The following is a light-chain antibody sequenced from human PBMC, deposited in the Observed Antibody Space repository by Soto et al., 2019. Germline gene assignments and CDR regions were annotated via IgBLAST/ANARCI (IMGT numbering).Light chain of an antibody. V-gene: IGKV1-6*01. CDR3: LHDYTYPRT. CDR1: QDIRND. CDR2: AAS. Sequence: AIQMTQSPSSLSASVGDRVTITCRASQDIRNDLGWYQQKPGEAPQLLIYAASHLQRGVPSRFSGSGSGTDFTLTISSLQPEAFATSYCLHDYTYPRTFGQGTKVDIK. J-gene: IGKJ1*01.